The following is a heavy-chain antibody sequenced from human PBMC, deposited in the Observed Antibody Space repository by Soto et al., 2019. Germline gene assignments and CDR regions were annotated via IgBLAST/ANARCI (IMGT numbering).Heavy chain of an antibody. V-gene: IGHV3-30-3*01. J-gene: IGHJ4*02. Sequence: SCKASGGTFSSYAISWVRQAPGKGLEWLALISYDESNKYNADSVKGRFTISRDNSKNTLYLQLNSLRPEDTAVYYCARTTAVAGTPEFDEWGQGTLVTVSS. D-gene: IGHD6-19*01. CDR3: ARTTAVAGTPEFDE. CDR2: ISYDESNK. CDR1: GGTFSSYA.